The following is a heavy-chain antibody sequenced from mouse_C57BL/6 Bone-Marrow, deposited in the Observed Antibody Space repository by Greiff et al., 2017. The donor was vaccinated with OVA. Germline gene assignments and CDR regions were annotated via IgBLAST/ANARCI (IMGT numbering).Heavy chain of an antibody. CDR3: TAAGTWYFDY. J-gene: IGHJ2*01. V-gene: IGHV6-3*01. Sequence: EVKLVESGGGLVQPGGSLKLSCVASGFTFSNYWMNWVRQSPEKGLEWVAQIRLKSDNYATHYAESVKGRFTISRDDSKSSVYLQMNNLRAEDTGIYYCTAAGTWYFDYWGQGTTLTVSS. D-gene: IGHD3-3*01. CDR1: GFTFSNYW. CDR2: IRLKSDNYAT.